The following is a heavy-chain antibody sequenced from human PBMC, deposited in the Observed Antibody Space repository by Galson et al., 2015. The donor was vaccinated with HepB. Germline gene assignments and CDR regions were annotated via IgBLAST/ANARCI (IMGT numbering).Heavy chain of an antibody. CDR3: ARDRLRYYDFLSGYYSGSDNYYYGMDV. CDR1: GYIFTSYD. Sequence: SVKVSCKASGYIFTSYDINWVRQATGQGLEWMGWTNPNSGNAGYAQKFQGRVTMTRDISTSTAYMELDSLRVEDTAVYYCARDRLRYYDFLSGYYSGSDNYYYGMDVWGQGTTVTVSS. CDR2: TNPNSGNA. J-gene: IGHJ6*02. D-gene: IGHD3-3*01. V-gene: IGHV1-8*01.